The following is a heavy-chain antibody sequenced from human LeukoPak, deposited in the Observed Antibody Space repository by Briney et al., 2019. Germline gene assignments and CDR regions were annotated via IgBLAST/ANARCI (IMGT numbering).Heavy chain of an antibody. D-gene: IGHD5-12*01. V-gene: IGHV4-59*01. Sequence: PSETLSLICTVSGGSISSYYWSWIRQPPGKGLEWIGYIYYSGSTNYNPSLKSRVTISVDTSKNQFSLKLSSVTAADTAVYYCAREKGGYSNWFDPWGQGTLVTVSS. CDR1: GGSISSYY. CDR2: IYYSGST. CDR3: AREKGGYSNWFDP. J-gene: IGHJ5*02.